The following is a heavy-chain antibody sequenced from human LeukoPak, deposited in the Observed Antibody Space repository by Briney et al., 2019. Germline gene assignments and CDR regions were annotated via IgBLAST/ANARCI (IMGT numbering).Heavy chain of an antibody. CDR3: ARDGGTRLGFDP. D-gene: IGHD3-16*01. CDR1: SESSGGDD. CDR2: VSPGGST. V-gene: IGHV4-34*01. J-gene: IGHJ5*02. Sequence: SETLSLTCAMHSESSGGDDWTWIRQPPGKGLEWIGEVSPGGSTRYNPSLRSRVTISLDTSRRRFSLRLSSVTAADTGVYYCARDGGTRLGFDPWGQGTLVTVSS.